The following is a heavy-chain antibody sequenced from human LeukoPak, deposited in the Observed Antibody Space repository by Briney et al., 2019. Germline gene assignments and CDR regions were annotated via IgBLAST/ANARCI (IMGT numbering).Heavy chain of an antibody. CDR3: ARDPQGGTMVRGVIKYYYYGMDV. CDR1: GGTFSSYA. D-gene: IGHD3-10*01. J-gene: IGHJ6*04. V-gene: IGHV1-69*06. CDR2: IIPIFGTA. Sequence: SVKVSCKASGGTFSSYAISWVRQAPGQGLEWMGGIIPIFGTANYAQKFQGRVTITADKSTSPAYMELSGLRSEDTAVYYCARDPQGGTMVRGVIKYYYYGMDVWGKGTTVTVSS.